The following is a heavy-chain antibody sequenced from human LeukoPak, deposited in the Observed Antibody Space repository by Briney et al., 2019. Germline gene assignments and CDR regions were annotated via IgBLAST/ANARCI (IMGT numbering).Heavy chain of an antibody. Sequence: GGSLRLSCAASGFTFSSYGMHWARQAPGKGLEWVAVISYDGSNKYYADSVKGRFTISRDNSKNTLYLQMNSLRAEDTAVYYCARSPHSHTPYYYGMDVWGQGTTVTVSS. CDR1: GFTFSSYG. D-gene: IGHD2-15*01. CDR2: ISYDGSNK. J-gene: IGHJ6*02. V-gene: IGHV3-30*03. CDR3: ARSPHSHTPYYYGMDV.